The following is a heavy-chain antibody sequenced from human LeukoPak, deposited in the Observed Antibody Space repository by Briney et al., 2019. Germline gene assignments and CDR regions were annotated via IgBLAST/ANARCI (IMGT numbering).Heavy chain of an antibody. CDR1: GFTFSGYD. CDR2: TSSSSSTI. J-gene: IGHJ4*02. D-gene: IGHD3-22*01. CDR3: ARDQPPYYYDSSGYYYGFDY. V-gene: IGHV3-48*04. Sequence: GGSLRLSCAASGFTFSGYDMSWVRQAPGKGLEWVSYTSSSSSTIYYADSVKSRFTISRDNAKNSLYLQMNSLRAEDTAVYYCARDQPPYYYDSSGYYYGFDYWGQGTLVTVSS.